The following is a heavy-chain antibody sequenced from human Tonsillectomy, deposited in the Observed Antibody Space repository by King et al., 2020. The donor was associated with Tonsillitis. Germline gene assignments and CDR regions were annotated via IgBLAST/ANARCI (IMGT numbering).Heavy chain of an antibody. D-gene: IGHD3-22*01. CDR2: IYHSGRT. J-gene: IGHJ6*02. CDR1: GGSISSSSYH. V-gene: IGHV4-39*07. CDR3: ARDDRSGYDYYYYGLDV. Sequence: LQLQESGPGLVKPSETLSLICTVSGGSISSSSYHWGWIRQPPGKGLEWIGSIYHSGRTYYNPSLKSRVTISVDTSKNQFSLKLSSVTAADTAVYYCARDDRSGYDYYYYGLDVWGQGTTVTVSS.